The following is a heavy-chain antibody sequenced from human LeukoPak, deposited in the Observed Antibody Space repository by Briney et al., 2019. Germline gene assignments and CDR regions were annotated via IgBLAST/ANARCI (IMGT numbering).Heavy chain of an antibody. CDR3: AKDPSDIVVVPAVTFDY. D-gene: IGHD2-2*01. Sequence: GGSLRLSCAASGFTFSSYAMSWVRQAPGKGLEWVSAISGSGGSTYYADSVKGRFTISRDNSKNTLYLQMNSLRAEDTAVYYCAKDPSDIVVVPAVTFDYWGQGTLVTASS. CDR1: GFTFSSYA. CDR2: ISGSGGST. J-gene: IGHJ4*02. V-gene: IGHV3-23*01.